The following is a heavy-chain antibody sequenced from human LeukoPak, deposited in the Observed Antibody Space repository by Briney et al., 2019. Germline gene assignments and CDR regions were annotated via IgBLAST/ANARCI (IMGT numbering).Heavy chain of an antibody. Sequence: PSETLSLTCTVSGGSISSYYWSWIRQPPGKGLEWIGSIYYSGSTYYNPSLKSRVTISVDTSKNQFSLKLSSVTAADTAVYYCARGPAPLYYDFWSGYYPPYFDYWGQGTLVTVSS. V-gene: IGHV4-59*05. D-gene: IGHD3-3*01. CDR3: ARGPAPLYYDFWSGYYPPYFDY. CDR2: IYYSGST. CDR1: GGSISSYY. J-gene: IGHJ4*02.